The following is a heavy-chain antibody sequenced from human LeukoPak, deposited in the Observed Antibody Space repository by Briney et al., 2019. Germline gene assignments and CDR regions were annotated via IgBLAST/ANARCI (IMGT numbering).Heavy chain of an antibody. Sequence: GGSLRLSCAASGFTFGPYTMSWVRQAPGKGLEWVANIKQDGSEKYYVDSVKGRFTISRDNAKNSLYLQMNSLRAEDTAVYYCARAIAAADTIDIWGQGTIVTVSS. J-gene: IGHJ3*02. CDR1: GFTFGPYT. D-gene: IGHD6-13*01. V-gene: IGHV3-7*01. CDR2: IKQDGSEK. CDR3: ARAIAAADTIDI.